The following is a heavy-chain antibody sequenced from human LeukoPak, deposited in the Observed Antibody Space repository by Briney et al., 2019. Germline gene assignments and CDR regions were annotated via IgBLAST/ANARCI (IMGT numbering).Heavy chain of an antibody. J-gene: IGHJ4*02. CDR3: ARDHYGDYGVDY. V-gene: IGHV3-48*01. CDR2: ISSSSRTI. CDR1: GFTFSSYS. Sequence: PGGSLRLSCAASGFTFSSYSMNWVRQATGKGLEWVSYISSSSRTIYYADSVKGRFTISRDNAKNSLYLQMNSLRAEDTAVYYCARDHYGDYGVDYWGQGTLVTVSS. D-gene: IGHD4-17*01.